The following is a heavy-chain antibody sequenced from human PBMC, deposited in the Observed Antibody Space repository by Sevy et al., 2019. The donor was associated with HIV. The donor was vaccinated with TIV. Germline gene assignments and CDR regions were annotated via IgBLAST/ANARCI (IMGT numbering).Heavy chain of an antibody. CDR3: VRAIAAAGSF. D-gene: IGHD6-13*01. CDR1: GFSLNNYW. V-gene: IGHV3-7*01. J-gene: IGHJ4*02. CDR2: IKQDGSVK. Sequence: GGSLRLSCAASGFSLNNYWMNWVRQAPGKGLEWVANIKQDGSVKYYVDSVKGRFTISIDNARNLLYLQMNSLRVEDMALYYCVRAIAAAGSFWGQGTLVTVSS.